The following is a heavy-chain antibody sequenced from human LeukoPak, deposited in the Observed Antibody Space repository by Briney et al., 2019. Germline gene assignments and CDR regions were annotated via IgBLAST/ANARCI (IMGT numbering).Heavy chain of an antibody. Sequence: GGSLRLSCAASGITFSRYWMYWVRQAPGKGLVWVSRMNSDGSSTNYADSVKGRFTISRDNAKNTLSLQMNSLRAEDTAVYYCATSGRGHSGYDLGFDYWGQGPLVTVSS. CDR1: GITFSRYW. V-gene: IGHV3-74*01. CDR2: MNSDGSST. CDR3: ATSGRGHSGYDLGFDY. J-gene: IGHJ4*02. D-gene: IGHD5-12*01.